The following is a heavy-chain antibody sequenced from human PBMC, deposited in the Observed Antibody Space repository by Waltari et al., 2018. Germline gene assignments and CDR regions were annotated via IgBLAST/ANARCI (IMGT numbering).Heavy chain of an antibody. J-gene: IGHJ4*02. Sequence: EVQLVQSGAEVKKPGATVKISCKASGYTFTDYYMHWVPQAPGKGLEWMGRVDPEDGETIYAEKFQGRVTITADTSTDTAYMELSSLRSEDTAVYYCATLPGIAARRGFDYWGQGTLVTVSS. CDR3: ATLPGIAARRGFDY. V-gene: IGHV1-69-2*01. CDR1: GYTFTDYY. CDR2: VDPEDGET. D-gene: IGHD6-6*01.